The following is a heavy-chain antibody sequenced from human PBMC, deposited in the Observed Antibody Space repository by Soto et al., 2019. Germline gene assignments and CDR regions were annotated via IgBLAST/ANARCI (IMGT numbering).Heavy chain of an antibody. Sequence: GESLKISCKGSGYSFTSYWIAWVRQMPGKGLEWMGIIYPADSDTRYSPSFQGQVTISADKSISTAYLQWSSLKASDTAMYYCARQEYTMGFDFWGRGTLVTVSS. J-gene: IGHJ4*02. CDR3: ARQEYTMGFDF. D-gene: IGHD2-2*02. V-gene: IGHV5-51*01. CDR1: GYSFTSYW. CDR2: IYPADSDT.